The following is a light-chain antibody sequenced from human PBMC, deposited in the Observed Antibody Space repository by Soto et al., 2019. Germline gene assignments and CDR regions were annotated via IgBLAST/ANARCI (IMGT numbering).Light chain of an antibody. Sequence: ETVLTQSPATLSLSPGERATLSCRASQTVSNYLAWYQQKPGQAPRLLIYDTSTRATGIPARFSGSGSGTDFTLTISSLEPEDFAVYYRQQRSNWLTFGGGTKVDIK. CDR1: QTVSNY. CDR3: QQRSNWLT. CDR2: DTS. V-gene: IGKV3-11*01. J-gene: IGKJ4*01.